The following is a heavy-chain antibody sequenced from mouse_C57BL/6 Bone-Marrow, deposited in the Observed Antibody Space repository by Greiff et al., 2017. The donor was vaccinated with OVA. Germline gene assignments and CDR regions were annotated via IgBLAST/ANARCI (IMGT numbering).Heavy chain of an antibody. CDR2: ISSGSSTI. CDR1: GFTFSDYG. CDR3: ASNYGFAY. D-gene: IGHD2-1*01. V-gene: IGHV5-17*01. J-gene: IGHJ3*01. Sequence: DVKLVESGGGLVKPGGSLKLSCAASGFTFSDYGMHWVRQAPEKGLEWVAYISSGSSTIYYADTVKGRFTISRDNAKNTLFLQMTSLRSEDTAMYYCASNYGFAYWGQGTLVTVSA.